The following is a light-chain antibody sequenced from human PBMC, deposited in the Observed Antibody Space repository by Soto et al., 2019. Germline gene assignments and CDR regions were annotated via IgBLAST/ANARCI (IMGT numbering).Light chain of an antibody. CDR3: QQYGSSPLT. Sequence: EIVLTQYPATLSLSPGERSTPSGLASQSVSNYFAWYQQKPGQANRLLIFGAYSRATDITDRFSGSGSGTDFTLTISSLEPEDFAVYYCQQYGSSPLTFGGGTQVEIK. CDR2: GAY. J-gene: IGKJ4*01. V-gene: IGKV3-20*01. CDR1: QSVSNY.